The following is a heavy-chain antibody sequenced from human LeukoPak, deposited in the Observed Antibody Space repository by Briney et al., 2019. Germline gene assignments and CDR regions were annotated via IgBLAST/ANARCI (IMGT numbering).Heavy chain of an antibody. CDR2: ISSRGYI. Sequence: GGSLRLACAASGFTVRSDNMNWVRQAPGKGLEWVSCISSRGYIYYAASVKGPFTISRDNAKKILYLQMNSLRAEDTAVYYCARVRGDSSGYYYFNWFDPWGQGALVTVSS. CDR3: ARVRGDSSGYYYFNWFDP. J-gene: IGHJ5*02. D-gene: IGHD3-22*01. V-gene: IGHV3-21*01. CDR1: GFTVRSDN.